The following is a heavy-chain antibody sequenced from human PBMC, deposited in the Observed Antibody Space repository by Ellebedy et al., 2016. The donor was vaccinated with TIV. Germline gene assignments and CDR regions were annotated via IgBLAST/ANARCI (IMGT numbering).Heavy chain of an antibody. Sequence: GESLKISCAASGFTFSSYSMNWVRQAPGKGLEWVSYISSSSSTIYYADSVKGRFTISRDNAKNSLYLQMNSLRAEDTAVYYCAGITYYYDSSGYYSPVYWGQGTLVTVSS. CDR2: ISSSSSTI. CDR1: GFTFSSYS. J-gene: IGHJ4*02. CDR3: AGITYYYDSSGYYSPVY. D-gene: IGHD3-22*01. V-gene: IGHV3-48*01.